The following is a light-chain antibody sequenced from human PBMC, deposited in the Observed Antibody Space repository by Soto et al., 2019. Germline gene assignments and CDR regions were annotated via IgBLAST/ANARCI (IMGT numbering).Light chain of an antibody. CDR1: QSVSSSY. CDR2: GAS. J-gene: IGKJ5*01. V-gene: IGKV3-20*01. CDR3: QQYGNSPIT. Sequence: EIVLTQSPGTLPLSPGERATLSCRASQSVSSSYLAWYQQKPGQSPRLLISGASSRATGIPDRFSGSGSGTDFTLTISRLEPEDFAIYYCQQYGNSPITFGQGTRLEIK.